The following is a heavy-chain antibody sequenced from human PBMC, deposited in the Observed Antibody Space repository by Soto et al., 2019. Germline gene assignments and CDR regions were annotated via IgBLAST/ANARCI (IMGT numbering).Heavy chain of an antibody. V-gene: IGHV1-69*13. Sequence: SVKVSCKASGGTPSNSALSWVRQAPGQGLEWMGGIIPVFGLVKYAQNFQGRVTITADESTNTAYMELSSLRPEDTAVYYCAGGRIGVVGSRAYYGMDVWGQGTTVTVSS. CDR2: IIPVFGLV. CDR3: AGGRIGVVGSRAYYGMDV. J-gene: IGHJ6*02. D-gene: IGHD6-19*01. CDR1: GGTPSNSA.